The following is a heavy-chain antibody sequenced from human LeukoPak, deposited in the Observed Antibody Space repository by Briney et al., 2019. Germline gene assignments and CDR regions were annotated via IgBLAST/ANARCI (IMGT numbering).Heavy chain of an antibody. V-gene: IGHV3-21*06. CDR1: GFTFNTYA. D-gene: IGHD2-15*01. Sequence: GGPLRLSCAASGFTFNTYAWTWFRQPPGRGLDWVSSISSGGTYIYYAESLRGRSTISRDNTKNFLYLQLSTLRVEDTAVYYCARDRPTGRSRGVVVQWGQGTLVTVSS. CDR2: ISSGGTYI. J-gene: IGHJ4*02. CDR3: ARDRPTGRSRGVVVQ.